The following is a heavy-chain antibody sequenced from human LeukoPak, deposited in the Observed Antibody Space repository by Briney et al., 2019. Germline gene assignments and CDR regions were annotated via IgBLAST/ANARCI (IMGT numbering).Heavy chain of an antibody. CDR1: GGSISSQY. Sequence: SETLSLTCTVSGGSISSQYWSWIRQPPGKGLEWIGYIYYSGSTNYNPSLKSRVTISVDTSKNQFSLKLSSVTAADTAVYYCASSRQFGPYYYYGMDVWGQGTTVTVSS. J-gene: IGHJ6*02. CDR2: IYYSGST. V-gene: IGHV4-59*08. D-gene: IGHD3-10*01. CDR3: ASSRQFGPYYYYGMDV.